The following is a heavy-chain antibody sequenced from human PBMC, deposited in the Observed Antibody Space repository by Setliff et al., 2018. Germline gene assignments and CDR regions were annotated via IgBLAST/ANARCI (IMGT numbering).Heavy chain of an antibody. J-gene: IGHJ3*01. V-gene: IGHV1-18*01. CDR2: INNYSFKT. D-gene: IGHD2-15*01. CDR3: AFSSLSLCSGGNCPNAFDV. Sequence: ASVKVSCKASGYTFNNYGITWVRQAPGQGLEWMGWINNYSFKTTYSQKFLDRVTMTTDTSATTAYMEMRGLRSDDTAVYFCAFSSLSLCSGGNCPNAFDVWGQGTMVTVSS. CDR1: GYTFNNYG.